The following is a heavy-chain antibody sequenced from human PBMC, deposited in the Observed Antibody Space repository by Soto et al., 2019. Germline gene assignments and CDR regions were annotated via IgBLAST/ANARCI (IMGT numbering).Heavy chain of an antibody. J-gene: IGHJ4*02. CDR1: GFNFSTYW. CDR3: ARDFSLDY. CDR2: IKEDGSEK. V-gene: IGHV3-7*03. Sequence: EVPLVESGGGLVQPGGSLRLSCAASGFNFSTYWMTWGRQAPGKGLEWVANIKEDGSEKYYVDSVKGRFTISRDNAKNSVCLHMNSLRDEDTAVYYCARDFSLDYWGQGTLVAVSS.